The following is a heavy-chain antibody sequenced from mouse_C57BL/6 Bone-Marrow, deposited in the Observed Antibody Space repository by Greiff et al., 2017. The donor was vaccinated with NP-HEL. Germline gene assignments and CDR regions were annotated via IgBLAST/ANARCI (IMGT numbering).Heavy chain of an antibody. CDR1: GYTFTDYY. CDR3: ARYSSGYTYAMDD. J-gene: IGHJ4*01. Sequence: EVQLQQSGPELVKPGASVKISCKASGYTFTDYYMNWVKQSHGRSLEWIGDINPNNGGTSYNEKFKGKATMTVDKSSSTAYMELRSLTSEDSAVYYCARYSSGYTYAMDDWGQGTSVTVSS. D-gene: IGHD3-2*02. CDR2: INPNNGGT. V-gene: IGHV1-26*01.